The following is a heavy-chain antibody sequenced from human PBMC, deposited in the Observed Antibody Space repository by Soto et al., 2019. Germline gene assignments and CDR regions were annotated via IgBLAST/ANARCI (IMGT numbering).Heavy chain of an antibody. D-gene: IGHD3-9*01. CDR1: GGTFSSYT. J-gene: IGHJ4*02. Sequence: GASVKVSCKASGGTFSSYTISWVRQAPGQGLEWMGRIIPILGIANYAQKFQGRVTITADKSTSTAYMELSSLRSEDTAVYYCARGYYDILTGPPNFDYWGQGTLVTVSS. CDR2: IIPILGIA. CDR3: ARGYYDILTGPPNFDY. V-gene: IGHV1-69*02.